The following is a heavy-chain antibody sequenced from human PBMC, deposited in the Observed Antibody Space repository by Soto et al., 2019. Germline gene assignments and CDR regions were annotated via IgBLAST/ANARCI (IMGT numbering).Heavy chain of an antibody. CDR3: VRASDGAWTYYFDT. J-gene: IGHJ4*02. Sequence: GGSLRLSCAASGFTFSSYSMNWVRQAPGKGLEWDSYISSSSSTIYYADSVTGRFTISRDNAKNSLYLQMNSLRIEDSAVYFCVRASDGAWTYYFDTWGQGALVTFSS. CDR1: GFTFSSYS. V-gene: IGHV3-48*01. D-gene: IGHD5-12*01. CDR2: ISSSSSTI.